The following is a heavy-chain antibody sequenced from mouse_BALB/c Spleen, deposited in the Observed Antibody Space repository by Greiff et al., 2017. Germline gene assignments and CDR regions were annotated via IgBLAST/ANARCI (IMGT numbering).Heavy chain of an antibody. J-gene: IGHJ2*01. V-gene: IGHV5-6-3*01. D-gene: IGHD2-5*01. CDR2: INSNGGST. CDR1: GFTFSSYG. Sequence: EVKLVESGGGFVQPGGSLKFSCAASGFTFSSYGMSWVRQTPDKRLELVATINSNGGSTYYPDSVKGRFTISRDNAKNTLYLQMSSLKSEDTAMYYCARGRSNYVLYYFDYWGQGTTLTVSS. CDR3: ARGRSNYVLYYFDY.